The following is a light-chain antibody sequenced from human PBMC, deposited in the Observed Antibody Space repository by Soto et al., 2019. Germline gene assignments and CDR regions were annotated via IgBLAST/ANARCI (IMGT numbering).Light chain of an antibody. J-gene: IGKJ1*01. CDR2: GAS. CDR1: ESVNSN. V-gene: IGKV3-15*01. Sequence: EIVMTQSPATLSVSPGERATLSCRASESVNSNLAWYQQQPGQAPRLLLYGASTRATGIPARFSGSGSGTEVTLTISRLQSEDFAVYCWQQSNNWPLTFGQGTKVEI. CDR3: QQSNNWPLT.